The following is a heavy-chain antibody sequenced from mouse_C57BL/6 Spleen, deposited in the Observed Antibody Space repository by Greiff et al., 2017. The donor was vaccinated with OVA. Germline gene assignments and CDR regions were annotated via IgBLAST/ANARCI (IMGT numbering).Heavy chain of an antibody. CDR1: GYTFTDYE. D-gene: IGHD2-5*01. Sequence: VQLQQSGAELVRPGASVTLSCKASGYTFTDYEMHWVKQTPVHGLEWIGAIDPETGGTAYTQKFKGKAILTADKSSSTAYMELRSLTSEDSAVYYCTRYSTLRGYFDYWGQGTTLTVSS. CDR3: TRYSTLRGYFDY. CDR2: IDPETGGT. V-gene: IGHV1-15*01. J-gene: IGHJ2*01.